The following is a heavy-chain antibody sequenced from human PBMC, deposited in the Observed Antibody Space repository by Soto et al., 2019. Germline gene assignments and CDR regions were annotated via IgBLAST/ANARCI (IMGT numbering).Heavy chain of an antibody. CDR3: ARGAYSGYDLYYYYYYMDV. V-gene: IGHV1-18*01. CDR2: ISAYNGNT. J-gene: IGHJ6*03. D-gene: IGHD5-12*01. Sequence: ASVKVSCKASGYTFTSYGIGCVRQAPGQGLEWMGWISAYNGNTNYAQKLQGRVTMTTDTSTSTAYMELRSLRSDDTAVYYCARGAYSGYDLYYYYYYMDVWGKGTTVTVSS. CDR1: GYTFTSYG.